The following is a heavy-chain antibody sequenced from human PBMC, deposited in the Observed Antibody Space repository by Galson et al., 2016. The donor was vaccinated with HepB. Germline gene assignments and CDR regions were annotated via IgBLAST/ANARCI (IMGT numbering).Heavy chain of an antibody. D-gene: IGHD3-10*01. Sequence: SLRLSCAASGFTFSSYAMTWVRQAPGKGLEWVAVISYDGINKYFADYVRGRFNISRDNSKNTLYLQMHSPRAEDTAVYYCAKERIAGITLDRGVMTSRLADVWGQGTTVTVSS. CDR1: GFTFSSYA. V-gene: IGHV3-30*18. CDR3: AKERIAGITLDRGVMTSRLADV. CDR2: ISYDGINK. J-gene: IGHJ6*02.